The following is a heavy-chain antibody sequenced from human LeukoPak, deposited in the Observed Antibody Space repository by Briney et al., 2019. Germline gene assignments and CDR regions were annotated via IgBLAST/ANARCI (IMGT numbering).Heavy chain of an antibody. CDR1: GGSFSGYY. Sequence: SETLSLTCAVYGGSFSGYYWTRIRQPPGQGLEWIGYIYYTGSTHYNPSLKSRVTISLDTSKNQFSLRLTSVTAADSAMYYCARWDYYTRGYFDYWGQGTLVTVSS. J-gene: IGHJ4*02. V-gene: IGHV4-59*01. CDR3: ARWDYYTRGYFDY. CDR2: IYYTGST. D-gene: IGHD2-8*02.